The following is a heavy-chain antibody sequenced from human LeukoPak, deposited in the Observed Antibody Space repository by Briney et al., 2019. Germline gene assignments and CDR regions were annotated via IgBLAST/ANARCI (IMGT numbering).Heavy chain of an antibody. CDR1: EFTFSSSA. D-gene: IGHD6-19*01. CDR2: ISASGGSS. CDR3: ARRVAGTRVDY. Sequence: GGSLRLSCAASEFTFSSSAMGWVRQAPGKGLKWVSAISASGGSSYYADSVKGRFTISRDNSKNTLYLQMNSLSAEDTAVYYCARRVAGTRVDYWGQGTLVTVSS. J-gene: IGHJ4*02. V-gene: IGHV3-23*01.